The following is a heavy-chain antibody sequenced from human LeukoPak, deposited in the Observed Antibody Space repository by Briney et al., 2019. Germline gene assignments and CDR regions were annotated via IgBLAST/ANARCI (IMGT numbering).Heavy chain of an antibody. CDR2: ISTGGGDT. D-gene: IGHD1-7*01. CDR3: AKGGNYAPLDY. V-gene: IGHV3-23*01. CDR1: GFTFTDSA. J-gene: IGHJ4*02. Sequence: SGGSLRLSCAVSGFTFTDSAMTWVRQTPGKVLEWVSAISTGGGDTIYTDSVKDRFTISRDNSKNTLYLQMNSLRAEDTAIYYCAKGGNYAPLDYWGQGTLVTVSS.